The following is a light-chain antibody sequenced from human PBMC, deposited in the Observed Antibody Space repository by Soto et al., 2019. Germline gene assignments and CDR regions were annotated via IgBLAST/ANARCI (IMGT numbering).Light chain of an antibody. V-gene: IGLV2-11*01. CDR3: CSYAGNNVYV. J-gene: IGLJ1*01. Sequence: QSALTKPRSVSGSPGQSVTISCTGTGSDVGAYRFVSWYQQLPGKAPKVIIYDVSERPSGVPDRFSGSKSDNTASLTISGLQAEDEADYYCCSYAGNNVYVFGTGTKVTVL. CDR1: GSDVGAYRF. CDR2: DVS.